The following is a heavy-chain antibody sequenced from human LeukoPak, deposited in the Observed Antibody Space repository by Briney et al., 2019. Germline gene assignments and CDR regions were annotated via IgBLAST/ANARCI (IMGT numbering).Heavy chain of an antibody. CDR3: SSTLTLDH. CDR1: GFTFANYR. V-gene: IGHV3-7*01. J-gene: IGHJ4*02. Sequence: GGSLRLSCVVSGFTFANYRMCWVRQAPGKGLEWVASIRQDGREKWFVDSVKGRFTISRNNPKNSLYLQMNSLRAEDTAVYYCSSTLTLDHWGRGILVTVSS. D-gene: IGHD4-17*01. CDR2: IRQDGREK.